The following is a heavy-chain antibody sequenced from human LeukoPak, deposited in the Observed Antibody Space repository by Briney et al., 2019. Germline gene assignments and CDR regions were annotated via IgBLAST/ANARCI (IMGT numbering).Heavy chain of an antibody. D-gene: IGHD4-4*01. CDR1: GFTFTSYG. CDR2: ISAYNGDT. CDR3: ARIRNYHLQEAVDI. V-gene: IGHV1-18*01. J-gene: IGHJ3*02. Sequence: GASVKVSCKASGFTFTSYGLSWVRQAPGQGIEWMGWISAYNGDTKYAQKFLGRVTMTMDTSTNTVYMELMSLRYDDTAMYYCARIRNYHLQEAVDIWGQGTMVTVSS.